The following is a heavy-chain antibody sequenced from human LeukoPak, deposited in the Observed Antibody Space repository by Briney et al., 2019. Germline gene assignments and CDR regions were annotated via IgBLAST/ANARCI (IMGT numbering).Heavy chain of an antibody. D-gene: IGHD2-2*01. V-gene: IGHV4-34*01. J-gene: IGHJ6*03. CDR1: GFTFSSYA. CDR3: ARQKGYCSSTSCYLGGYYYYMDV. CDR2: INHSGST. Sequence: GSLRLSCAASGFTFSSYAMSWIRQPPGKGLEWTGEINHSGSTNYNPSLKSRVTISVDTSKNQFSLKLSSVTAADTAVYYCARQKGYCSSTSCYLGGYYYYMDVWGKGTTVTISS.